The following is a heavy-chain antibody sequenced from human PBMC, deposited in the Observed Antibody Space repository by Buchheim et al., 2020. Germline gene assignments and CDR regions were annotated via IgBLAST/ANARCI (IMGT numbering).Heavy chain of an antibody. CDR1: GFTFSDCW. Sequence: EEHLVESGGGLVQPGGSLRLSCADSGFTFSDCWMSWVRQTPGKGLEWVANINQDGSQRNYLGSVRGRFTISRDNVKNLLFMQMNGLRAEDTAVYYCATEPGRTSSGDYWGQGTL. J-gene: IGHJ4*02. V-gene: IGHV3-7*01. CDR3: ATEPGRTSSGDY. CDR2: INQDGSQR. D-gene: IGHD3-10*01.